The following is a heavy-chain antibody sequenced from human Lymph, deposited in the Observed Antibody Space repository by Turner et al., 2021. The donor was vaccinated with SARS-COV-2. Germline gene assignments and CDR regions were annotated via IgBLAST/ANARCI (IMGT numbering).Heavy chain of an antibody. V-gene: IGHV3-30-3*01. CDR1: GIAFSTYA. J-gene: IGHJ4*02. CDR2: ISYDGSNK. CDR3: ARGPGGNYGPYFDY. Sequence: QVQLVESGGGVVQPGRSLRLSCAASGIAFSTYAMHWVRQAPGKGLEWVAVISYDGSNKYYADSVKGRLTNSRDNSKNTLYLQMNSLRAEDTAVYYCARGPGGNYGPYFDYWGQGTLVTVSS. D-gene: IGHD3-10*01.